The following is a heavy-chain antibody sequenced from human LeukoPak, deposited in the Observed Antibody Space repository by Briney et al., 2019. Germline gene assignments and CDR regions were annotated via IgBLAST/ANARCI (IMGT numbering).Heavy chain of an antibody. V-gene: IGHV5-51*01. D-gene: IGHD6-13*01. J-gene: IGHJ4*02. CDR1: GYIFTTYW. Sequence: GESLKISCKGSGYIFTTYWIGWVRQMPGKGLEWMGIIYPGDSDPRYSPSSQGQVTISADKSISTAYLQWSSLKASDSAMYYCVRHGLGSSWFGFDYWGQETLVTVSS. CDR3: VRHGLGSSWFGFDY. CDR2: IYPGDSDP.